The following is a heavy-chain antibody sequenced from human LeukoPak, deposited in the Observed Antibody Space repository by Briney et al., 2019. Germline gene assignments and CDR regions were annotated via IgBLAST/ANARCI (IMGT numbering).Heavy chain of an antibody. D-gene: IGHD3-16*02. CDR1: GFTFSSYS. CDR3: ARDGMITFGGVIVPLRG. Sequence: GGSLRLSCAASGFTFSSYSMNWVRQAPGKGLEWVSSISSSSSYIYYADSVKGRFTISRDNAKNSLYLQMNSLRAEDTAVYYCARDGMITFGGVIVPLRGWGQGTLVTVPS. J-gene: IGHJ4*02. CDR2: ISSSSSYI. V-gene: IGHV3-21*01.